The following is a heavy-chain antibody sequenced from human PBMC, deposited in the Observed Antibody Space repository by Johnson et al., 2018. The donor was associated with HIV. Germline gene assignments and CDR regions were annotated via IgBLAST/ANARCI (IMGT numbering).Heavy chain of an antibody. Sequence: QVQLVESGGGVVQPGRSLRLSCAASGFTFSSYPMHWVRQAPGKGLEWVAVISHDGSNKYYADSVKGRFTISRDNSKNTLYLQMFSLRAEDTAVYYCARSGPNWAFDFWGQGTMVTVSS. CDR2: ISHDGSNK. D-gene: IGHD1-1*01. V-gene: IGHV3-30*04. CDR3: ARSGPNWAFDF. CDR1: GFTFSSYP. J-gene: IGHJ3*01.